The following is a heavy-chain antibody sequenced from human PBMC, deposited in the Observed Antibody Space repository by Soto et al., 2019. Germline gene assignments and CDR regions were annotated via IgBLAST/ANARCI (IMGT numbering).Heavy chain of an antibody. Sequence: ASVKVSCKASGYTFTSYGISWVRQAPGQGLEWMGWISAYNGNTDYAQKLQGRVTMTTDTSTSTAYMELRSLRSDDTAVYSCARPRRAYDAFDIWGQGTMVTVSS. CDR1: GYTFTSYG. V-gene: IGHV1-18*04. CDR3: ARPRRAYDAFDI. J-gene: IGHJ3*02. CDR2: ISAYNGNT. D-gene: IGHD2-21*01.